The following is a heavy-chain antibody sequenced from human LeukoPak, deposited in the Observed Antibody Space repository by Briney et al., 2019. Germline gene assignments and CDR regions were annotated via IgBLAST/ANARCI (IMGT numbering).Heavy chain of an antibody. Sequence: GGSLRLSCAASGFTFSSYGMHWVRQAPGKGLEWVAVIWYDGSNKYYADSVKGRFTISRDNSKNTLYLQMNSLRAEDTAVYYCARDLVAVAGNGGGDYWGQGTLVTVSS. D-gene: IGHD6-19*01. CDR3: ARDLVAVAGNGGGDY. V-gene: IGHV3-33*01. CDR1: GFTFSSYG. CDR2: IWYDGSNK. J-gene: IGHJ4*02.